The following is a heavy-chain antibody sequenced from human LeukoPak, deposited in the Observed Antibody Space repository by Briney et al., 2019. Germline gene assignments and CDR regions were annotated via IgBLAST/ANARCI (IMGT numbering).Heavy chain of an antibody. J-gene: IGHJ4*02. D-gene: IGHD3-22*01. CDR1: GYTFTSYD. V-gene: IGHV1-18*01. CDR3: ARDQRDYYDSSGYYVY. Sequence: ASVKVSCKASGYTFTSYDINWVRQATGQGLEWMGWISAYNGNTNYAQKLQGRVTMTTDTSTSTAYMELRSLRSDDTAVYYCARDQRDYYDSSGYYVYWGQGTLVTVSS. CDR2: ISAYNGNT.